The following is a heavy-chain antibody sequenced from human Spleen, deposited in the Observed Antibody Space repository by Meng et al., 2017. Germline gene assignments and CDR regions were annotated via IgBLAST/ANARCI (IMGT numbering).Heavy chain of an antibody. Sequence: QVQLQQWGAGRGKPAETLSLPCAFYGGSFSAYDWSWIRQPPGKGLEWLGQINHSGSTTDNPSLKSRVTISIDTSRNQLSLKLSSVTAADTAVYYCRLAYCMGDCVDYWGQGTLVTVSS. CDR2: INHSGST. J-gene: IGHJ4*02. CDR1: GGSFSAYD. V-gene: IGHV4-34*01. D-gene: IGHD2-21*01. CDR3: RLAYCMGDCVDY.